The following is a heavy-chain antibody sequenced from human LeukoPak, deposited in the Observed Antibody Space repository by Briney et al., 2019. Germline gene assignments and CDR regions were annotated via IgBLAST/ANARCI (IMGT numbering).Heavy chain of an antibody. V-gene: IGHV4-4*02. D-gene: IGHD2-21*02. CDR1: GGSITQTNY. Sequence: TSGTLSLTCDVSGGSITQTNYWTWVRQPPGKGLEWIGEVNLQGGTNYNPSLLRRVAISVDTSANHVSLQMTSVTAADTAVYYCARVLAFCVGDCYSRWFDPWGQGTLVTASS. CDR3: ARVLAFCVGDCYSRWFDP. CDR2: VNLQGGT. J-gene: IGHJ5*02.